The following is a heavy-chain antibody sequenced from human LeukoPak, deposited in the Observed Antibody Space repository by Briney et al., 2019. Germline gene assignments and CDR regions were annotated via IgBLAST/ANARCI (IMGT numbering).Heavy chain of an antibody. V-gene: IGHV3-7*01. D-gene: IGHD3-22*01. Sequence: PGGSLRLSCAASGFTSSDHYMEWVRQAPGKGLQWVANIRGDGNEKQFEDSVMGRFTISRDNAKNSVFLQMNNLRAEDTAVFYCVRNANYYHLDSWGQGTLVTVSS. J-gene: IGHJ4*02. CDR2: IRGDGNEK. CDR3: VRNANYYHLDS. CDR1: GFTSSDHY.